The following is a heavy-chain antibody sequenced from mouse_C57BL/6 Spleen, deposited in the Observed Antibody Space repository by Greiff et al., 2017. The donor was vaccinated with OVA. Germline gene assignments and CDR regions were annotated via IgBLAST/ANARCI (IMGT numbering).Heavy chain of an antibody. CDR1: GFTFSNYW. D-gene: IGHD1-1*01. CDR3: TNYGSSYCYFDV. V-gene: IGHV6-3*01. Sequence: VVESGGGLVQPGGSMKLSCVASGFTFSNYWMNWVRQSPEKGLEWVAQIRLKSDNYATHYAESVKGRFTISRDDSKSSVYLQMNNLRAEDTGIYYCTNYGSSYCYFDVWGTGTTVTVSS. CDR2: IRLKSDNYAT. J-gene: IGHJ1*03.